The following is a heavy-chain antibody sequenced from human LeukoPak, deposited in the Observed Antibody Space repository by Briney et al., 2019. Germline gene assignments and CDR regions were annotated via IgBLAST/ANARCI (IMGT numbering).Heavy chain of an antibody. V-gene: IGHV1-2*02. D-gene: IGHD3-22*01. CDR1: GYTFTGYY. J-gene: IGHJ3*02. CDR3: ARRGIYYYDSSGYYCDAFDI. CDR2: INPNSGGT. Sequence: ASVKVSCKASGYTFTGYYMHWVRQAPGQGLECMGWINPNSGGTNYAQKFQGRVTMTRDTSISTAYMELSRLRSDDTAVYYCARRGIYYYDSSGYYCDAFDIWGQGTMVTVSS.